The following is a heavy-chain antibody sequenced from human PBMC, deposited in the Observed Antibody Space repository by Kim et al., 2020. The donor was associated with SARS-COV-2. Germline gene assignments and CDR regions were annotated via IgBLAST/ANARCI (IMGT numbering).Heavy chain of an antibody. Sequence: PSLKSRVTISVDTAKNQFSLKRSSVTAADTAVYYCARRGDTTVTTLYFDYWGQGTLVTVSS. CDR3: ARRGDTTVTTLYFDY. V-gene: IGHV4-34*01. J-gene: IGHJ4*02. D-gene: IGHD4-17*01.